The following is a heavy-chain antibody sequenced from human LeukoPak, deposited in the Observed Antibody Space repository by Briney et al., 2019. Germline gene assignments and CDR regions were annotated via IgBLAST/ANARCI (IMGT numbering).Heavy chain of an antibody. D-gene: IGHD5-18*01. CDR2: FDVIDSET. CDR1: GSSLGELS. J-gene: IGHJ4*02. Sequence: ASVKVSCSVSGSSLGELSLYWVRQAPGKGLEWMGGFDVIDSETFYAQKFQGGVTMTEDSSTDTAYMELRSLTSDDTALYYCAAGRPYSLLDYWGQGTLVTVSS. CDR3: AAGRPYSLLDY. V-gene: IGHV1-24*01.